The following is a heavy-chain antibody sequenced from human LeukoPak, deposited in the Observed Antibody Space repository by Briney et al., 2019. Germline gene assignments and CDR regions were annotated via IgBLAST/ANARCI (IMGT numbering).Heavy chain of an antibody. Sequence: GRSLRLSCAASGFTFSSYSMNWVRQAPGKGLEWVSSISSSSSYIYYADSVKGRFTISRDNAKNSLYLQMNSLRAEDTAVYYCARSGITMVRGVKPYYFDYWGQGTLVTVSS. D-gene: IGHD3-10*01. CDR1: GFTFSSYS. CDR2: ISSSSSYI. CDR3: ARSGITMVRGVKPYYFDY. J-gene: IGHJ4*02. V-gene: IGHV3-21*01.